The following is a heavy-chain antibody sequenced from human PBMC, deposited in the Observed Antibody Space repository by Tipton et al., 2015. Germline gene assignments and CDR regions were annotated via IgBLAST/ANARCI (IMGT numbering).Heavy chain of an antibody. J-gene: IGHJ4*02. Sequence: TLSLTCAISGYSISSGYYWGWIRQPPGKGLEWIGSTYHSGDSYYNPSLKSRVTISVDTSKNQFSLQLKSVTAADTAVYYCARGEIGDFDSWGQGTLVTVSS. CDR2: TYHSGDS. CDR3: ARGEIGDFDS. V-gene: IGHV4-38-2*01. CDR1: GYSISSGYY. D-gene: IGHD4-17*01.